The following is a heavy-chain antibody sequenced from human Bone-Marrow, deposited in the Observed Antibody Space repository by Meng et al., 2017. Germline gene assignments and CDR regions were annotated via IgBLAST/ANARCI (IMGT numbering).Heavy chain of an antibody. CDR1: GGSISSGSYF. CDR2: IYHSGST. D-gene: IGHD3-16*01. Sequence: QVQLQESGPGLVKPSQTLSLTCTVSGGSISSGSYFWSWIRQHPGKGLEWIGYIYHSGSTYYNPSLKSRVTISVDTSKNQFSLKLSSVTAADTAVFYCASIEVMRRNYFDYWGQGTLVTVSS. CDR3: ASIEVMRRNYFDY. J-gene: IGHJ4*02. V-gene: IGHV4-31*03.